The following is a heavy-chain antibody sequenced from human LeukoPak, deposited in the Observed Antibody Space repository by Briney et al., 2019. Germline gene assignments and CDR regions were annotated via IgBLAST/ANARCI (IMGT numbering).Heavy chain of an antibody. J-gene: IGHJ4*02. V-gene: IGHV1-46*01. CDR1: GYTFTSYY. Sequence: ASVKVSCKASGYTFTSYYMHWVRQAPGQGLEWMGIINPSGGSTSYAQKFQGRVTMTRDVSTSTVYMELSSLRSEDTAVYYCAKSGNPKDPFDYWGQGTLVTVSS. CDR3: AKSGNPKDPFDY. CDR2: INPSGGST. D-gene: IGHD1-26*01.